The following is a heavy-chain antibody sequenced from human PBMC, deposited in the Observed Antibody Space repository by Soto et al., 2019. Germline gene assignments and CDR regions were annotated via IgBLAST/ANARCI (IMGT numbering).Heavy chain of an antibody. CDR3: ARVGVLRFLEWLYQYYFDY. Sequence: GGSLRLSCAASGFTFSSYAMHWVRQAPGKGLEWVAVISYDGSNKYYADSVKGRFTISRDNSKNTLYLQMNSLRAEDTAVYYCARVGVLRFLEWLYQYYFDYWGQGTLVTVSS. CDR2: ISYDGSNK. V-gene: IGHV3-30-3*01. CDR1: GFTFSSYA. J-gene: IGHJ4*02. D-gene: IGHD3-3*01.